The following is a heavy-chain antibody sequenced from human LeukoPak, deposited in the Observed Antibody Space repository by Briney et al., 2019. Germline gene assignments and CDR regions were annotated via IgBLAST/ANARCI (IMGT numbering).Heavy chain of an antibody. CDR3: AKDNAYSSGWLYYFDY. D-gene: IGHD6-19*01. V-gene: IGHV3-30*02. J-gene: IGHJ4*02. CDR1: GFTFSNYG. Sequence: PGGSLRLSCAASGFTFSNYGMSCVRQAPGKGLEWVAFIRYDGSNKYYADSVKGRFTISRDNSKNTLYLQMNSLRAEDTAVYYCAKDNAYSSGWLYYFDYWGQGTLVTVSS. CDR2: IRYDGSNK.